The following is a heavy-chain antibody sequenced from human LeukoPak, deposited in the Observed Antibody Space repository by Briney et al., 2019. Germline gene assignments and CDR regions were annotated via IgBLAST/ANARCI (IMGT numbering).Heavy chain of an antibody. J-gene: IGHJ4*02. V-gene: IGHV3-23*01. CDR2: ISGRDGST. D-gene: IGHD5-18*01. CDR3: AKRIQSAMATGY. Sequence: GGSLRLSCAASGFTFSSSAMSWVRQAPGKGLEWVSGISGRDGSTYYADSVKGRFTISRDNSKNTLYLQMNSLRAEDTAVYYCAKRIQSAMATGYWGQGTLVTVSS. CDR1: GFTFSSSA.